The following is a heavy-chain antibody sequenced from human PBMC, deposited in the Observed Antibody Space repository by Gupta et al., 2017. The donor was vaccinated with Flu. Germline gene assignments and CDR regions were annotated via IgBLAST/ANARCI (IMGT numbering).Heavy chain of an antibody. D-gene: IGHD4-17*01. V-gene: IGHV3-7*01. J-gene: IGHJ4*02. CDR1: GFTFSSYS. CDR3: ARGHYVFDY. CDR2: IKQDVIEK. Sequence: SGFTFSSYSMTWVRQAPGKGLEWVANIKQDVIEKYYVDSVKGRFTISRDNTKNSLYLQMNSLRAEDTAGYDGARGHYVFDYWGQGALGTVSS.